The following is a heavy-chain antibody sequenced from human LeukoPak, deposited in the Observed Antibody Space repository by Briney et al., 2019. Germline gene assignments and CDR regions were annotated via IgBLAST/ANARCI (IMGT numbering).Heavy chain of an antibody. J-gene: IGHJ6*03. CDR1: GFTFSSYS. Sequence: GGSLRLSCAASGFTFSSYSMNWVRQAPGKGLEWVSSISGSSSYIYYADSVKGRFTISRDNAKNSLYLQMNSLRAEDTAVYYCARVGDGGFYYYYYMDVWGKGTTVTVSS. CDR2: ISGSSSYI. CDR3: ARVGDGGFYYYYYMDV. V-gene: IGHV3-21*01. D-gene: IGHD4-23*01.